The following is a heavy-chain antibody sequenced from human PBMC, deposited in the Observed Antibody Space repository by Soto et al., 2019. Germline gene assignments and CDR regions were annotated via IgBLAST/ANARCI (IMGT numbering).Heavy chain of an antibody. V-gene: IGHV3-30*03. CDR1: GFTFSSYV. CDR2: ISYDGSNK. J-gene: IGHJ6*02. CDR3: ATGGLPADYYYGMDV. D-gene: IGHD2-2*01. Sequence: PGGSLRLSCAASGFTFSSYVMHWVRQAPGKGLEWVAVISYDGSNKYYADPVKGRFTISRDNSKNTLYLQMNSLRAEDTAVYYCATGGLPADYYYGMDVWGQGTTVTVSS.